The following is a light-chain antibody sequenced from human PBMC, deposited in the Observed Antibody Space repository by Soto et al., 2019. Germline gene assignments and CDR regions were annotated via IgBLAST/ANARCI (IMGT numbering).Light chain of an antibody. CDR2: YDS. Sequence: SYELTQPPSVSVAPGKTARITCGGNNIGSKSVHWYQQKPGQAPVLVIYYDSDRPSGIPERFSGSNSGNTATLTISRVEAGDEADYYCQVWASSSDLDVFGTGTKVTVL. CDR1: NIGSKS. V-gene: IGLV3-21*04. J-gene: IGLJ1*01. CDR3: QVWASSSDLDV.